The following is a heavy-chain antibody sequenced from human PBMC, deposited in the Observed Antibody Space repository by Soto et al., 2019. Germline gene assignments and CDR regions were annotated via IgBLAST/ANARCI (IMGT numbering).Heavy chain of an antibody. D-gene: IGHD3-10*01. J-gene: IGHJ6*02. V-gene: IGHV3-48*03. CDR2: ISSSGSTI. CDR1: GFTFSNYE. CDR3: ARVPTYYSPYYSYAMDV. Sequence: GGSLRLSCAASGFTFSNYEMNWVRQAPGKGLEWVSYISSSGSTISYADSVKGRFTISRDNAKDSLYLQMKSLRAEDTAVYYCARVPTYYSPYYSYAMDVWGQGTTVTGS.